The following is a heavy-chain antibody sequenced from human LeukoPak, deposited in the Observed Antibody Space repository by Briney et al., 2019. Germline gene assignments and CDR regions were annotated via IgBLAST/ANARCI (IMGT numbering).Heavy chain of an antibody. V-gene: IGHV1-18*01. D-gene: IGHD1/OR15-1a*01. J-gene: IGHJ6*03. CDR1: GYTFTSYG. CDR3: ARGEYLTGTTGPHYYYYYYMDV. CDR2: ISAYNGNT. Sequence: ASVKVSCKASGYTFTSYGISWVRQAPGQGLEWMGWISAYNGNTNYAQKLQGRVTMTTDTSTSTAYMELRSLRSDDTAVYYCARGEYLTGTTGPHYYYYYYMDVWGKGTTVTVSS.